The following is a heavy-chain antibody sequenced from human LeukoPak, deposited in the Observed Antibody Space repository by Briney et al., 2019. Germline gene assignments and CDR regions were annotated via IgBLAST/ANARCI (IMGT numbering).Heavy chain of an antibody. CDR1: GGSISSSSYY. J-gene: IGHJ4*02. Sequence: SETLSLTCTVSGGSISSSSYYWGWIRQPPGKGLEWIGYIYYSGSTNYNPSLKSRVTISVDTSKNQFSLKLSSVTAADTAVYYCARSGSGYSYGSAENFDYWGQGTLVTVSS. CDR2: IYYSGST. CDR3: ARSGSGYSYGSAENFDY. V-gene: IGHV4-61*05. D-gene: IGHD5-18*01.